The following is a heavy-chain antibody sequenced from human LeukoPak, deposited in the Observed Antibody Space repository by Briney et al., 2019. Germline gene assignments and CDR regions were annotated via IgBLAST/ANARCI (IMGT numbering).Heavy chain of an antibody. Sequence: GRSLRLSCAASGFTFDDYAMHWVRQAPGKGLEWVSGISWNSGSIGYADSVKGRFTISRDNSKNTLYLQMNSLRAEDTAVYYCARDLGGLVVVAAGYRGDAFDIWGQGTMVTVSS. CDR2: ISWNSGSI. CDR1: GFTFDDYA. J-gene: IGHJ3*02. V-gene: IGHV3-9*01. D-gene: IGHD2-2*01. CDR3: ARDLGGLVVVAAGYRGDAFDI.